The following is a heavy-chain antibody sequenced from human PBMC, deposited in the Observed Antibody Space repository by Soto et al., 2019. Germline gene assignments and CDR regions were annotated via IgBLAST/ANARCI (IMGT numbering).Heavy chain of an antibody. CDR3: AKEYGAVAVPERWFDP. CDR1: GFTFSSYA. J-gene: IGHJ5*02. CDR2: ISGSGGST. D-gene: IGHD6-19*01. Sequence: EVQLLESGGGLVQPGGSLRLSCAASGFTFSSYAMSWVRQAPGKGLEWVSAISGSGGSTYYADSVNGRFTISRDNSKNTLYLQMNSLRAEDTALDYCAKEYGAVAVPERWFDPGVQGTLVTGSS. V-gene: IGHV3-23*01.